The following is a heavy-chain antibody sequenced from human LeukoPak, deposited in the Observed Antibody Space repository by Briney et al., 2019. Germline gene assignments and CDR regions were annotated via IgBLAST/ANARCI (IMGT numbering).Heavy chain of an antibody. CDR3: AKSPGYYYDSSGYLDY. J-gene: IGHJ4*02. V-gene: IGHV3-9*01. D-gene: IGHD3-22*01. Sequence: GRSLRLSCAASGFTFDDYAMHWVRQAPGKGLEWVSGISWNSGSIGYADSVKGRFTISRDNAKNSLYLQMNSLRAEDTALYYCAKSPGYYYDSSGYLDYWGQGTLVTVSS. CDR1: GFTFDDYA. CDR2: ISWNSGSI.